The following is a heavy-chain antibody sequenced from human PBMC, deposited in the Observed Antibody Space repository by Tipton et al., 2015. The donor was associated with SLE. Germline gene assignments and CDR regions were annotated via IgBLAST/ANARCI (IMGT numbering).Heavy chain of an antibody. CDR3: ARGGDVVVPAASPIYYYYYYMDV. CDR2: INHSGST. Sequence: LRLSCAVYGGSFSGYYWSWIRQPPGKGLEWIGEINHSGSTNYNPSLKSRVTISVDTSKNQFSLKLSSVTAADTAVYYCARGGDVVVPAASPIYYYYYYMDVWGKGITVTVSS. D-gene: IGHD2-2*01. V-gene: IGHV4-34*01. CDR1: GGSFSGYY. J-gene: IGHJ6*03.